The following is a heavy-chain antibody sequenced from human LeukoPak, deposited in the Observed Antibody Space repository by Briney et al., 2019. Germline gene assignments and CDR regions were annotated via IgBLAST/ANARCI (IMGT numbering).Heavy chain of an antibody. Sequence: SETLSLTCTVSGGSISSYYWSWIRQPAGKGLEWIGRIYTSGSTNYNPSLKSRVTMSVDTSKNQFSLKLSSVTAADTAVYYCARERDSSSWTTDYYYYMDVWGKGTTVTVSS. V-gene: IGHV4-4*07. J-gene: IGHJ6*03. CDR3: ARERDSSSWTTDYYYYMDV. D-gene: IGHD6-13*01. CDR2: IYTSGST. CDR1: GGSISSYY.